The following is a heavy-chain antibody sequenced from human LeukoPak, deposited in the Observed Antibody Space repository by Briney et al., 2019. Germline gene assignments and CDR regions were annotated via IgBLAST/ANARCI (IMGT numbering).Heavy chain of an antibody. CDR3: ARLRLHAFDI. V-gene: IGHV4-4*07. Sequence: SETLSLTCTVSGGSISSYYWSWLRQPAGKGLEWIGRIYTSGSTNYNPSLKSRVTISVDTSKNQFSLKLSSVTAADTAVYYRARLRLHAFDIWGQGTMVTVSS. CDR1: GGSISSYY. CDR2: IYTSGST. J-gene: IGHJ3*02.